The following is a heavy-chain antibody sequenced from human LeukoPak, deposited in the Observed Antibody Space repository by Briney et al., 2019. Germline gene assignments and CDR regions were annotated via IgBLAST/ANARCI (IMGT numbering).Heavy chain of an antibody. D-gene: IGHD3-10*01. J-gene: IGHJ1*01. CDR1: GYTFTSYD. V-gene: IGHV1-8*01. Sequence: ASVKVSCKASGYTFTSYDINWVRQAAGQGLEWMGWMNPNSGNTGYAQKFQGRVTMTRNTSISTAYMELRSLRSDDTAVYYCARAGFGELSDWGQGTLVTVSS. CDR2: MNPNSGNT. CDR3: ARAGFGELSD.